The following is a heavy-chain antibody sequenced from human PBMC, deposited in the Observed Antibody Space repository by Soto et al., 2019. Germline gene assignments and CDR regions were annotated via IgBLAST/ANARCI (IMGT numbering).Heavy chain of an antibody. Sequence: GESLKISCAASGFTFSTYAMSWVRQAPGKGLEWVSGISASGASPYYTDSVKGRFTISRDNSQNTLHLQMSSLRAEDTAVYYCAKENSRYCSSTSCYLNYWGRGTLVTVS. CDR1: GFTFSTYA. V-gene: IGHV3-23*01. CDR2: ISASGASP. D-gene: IGHD2-2*01. CDR3: AKENSRYCSSTSCYLNY. J-gene: IGHJ4*01.